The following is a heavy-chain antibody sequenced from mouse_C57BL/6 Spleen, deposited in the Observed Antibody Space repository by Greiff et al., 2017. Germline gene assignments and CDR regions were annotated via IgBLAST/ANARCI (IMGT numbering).Heavy chain of an antibody. V-gene: IGHV1-72*01. CDR2: IAPNSGGT. Sequence: VQLQQPGAELVKPGASVKLSCKASGYTFTSYWMPWVKQRPGRGLEWIGRIAPNSGGTKYNEKFKSKATLTVDKPSSTAYMQLSSLTSEDSAVYYCARFPDGYYDAMDYWGQGTSVTVSS. CDR3: ARFPDGYYDAMDY. CDR1: GYTFTSYW. J-gene: IGHJ4*01. D-gene: IGHD2-3*01.